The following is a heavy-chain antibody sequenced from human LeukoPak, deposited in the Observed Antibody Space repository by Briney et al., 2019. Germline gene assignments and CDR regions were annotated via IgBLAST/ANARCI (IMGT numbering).Heavy chain of an antibody. V-gene: IGHV3-30*03. Sequence: GRSLRLSCAASGFSFSSYGMHWVRQAPGKGLEWVAVISYDGSNKYYADSVKGRFTISRDNSKNTLYLQMNSLSADDTAVYYCARERPGSNSFDYWGQGTLVTVSS. CDR1: GFSFSSYG. CDR2: ISYDGSNK. D-gene: IGHD3-10*01. CDR3: ARERPGSNSFDY. J-gene: IGHJ4*02.